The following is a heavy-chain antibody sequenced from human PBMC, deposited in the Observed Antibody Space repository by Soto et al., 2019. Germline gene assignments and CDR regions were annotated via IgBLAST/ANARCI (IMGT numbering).Heavy chain of an antibody. J-gene: IGHJ2*01. CDR3: ARDATYGSGRGPDWYFDL. Sequence: EEQLVESGGGMVQPGGSLRLSCVASGFAFSSYDMHWVRQVAGKGLEWVAATDTTADTYYPSSVKGRFTISREDGKNSLYLQMNNLRPVNTAVYYCARDATYGSGRGPDWYFDLWGRGTLVTVSS. V-gene: IGHV3-13*04. CDR1: GFAFSSYD. CDR2: TDTTADT. D-gene: IGHD3-10*01.